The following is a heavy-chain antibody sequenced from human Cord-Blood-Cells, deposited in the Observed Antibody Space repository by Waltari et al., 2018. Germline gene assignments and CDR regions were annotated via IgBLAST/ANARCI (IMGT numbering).Heavy chain of an antibody. J-gene: IGHJ5*02. V-gene: IGHV1-69*09. Sequence: QVQLVQSGAEVKKPGSSVKVSCKASGATFSSSDISWVRQAPGQGLEWMGRIIPILGIANYAQKFQGRVTITADKSTSTAYMELSSLRSEDTAVYYCARGGEFWGFEWFDPWGQGTLVTVSS. CDR1: GATFSSSD. D-gene: IGHD7-27*01. CDR2: IIPILGIA. CDR3: ARGGEFWGFEWFDP.